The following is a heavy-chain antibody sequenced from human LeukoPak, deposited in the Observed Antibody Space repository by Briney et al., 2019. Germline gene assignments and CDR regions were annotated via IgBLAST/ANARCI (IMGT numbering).Heavy chain of an antibody. V-gene: IGHV3-7*01. J-gene: IGHJ5*02. CDR3: AKNRRVTYYYDSSGYPSLGTS. D-gene: IGHD3-22*01. CDR2: IRQDGSEK. CDR1: GFTFSSYW. Sequence: GGSLRLSCAASGFTFSSYWMTWVRQAPGKGLEWVANIRQDGSEKYYVDSVKGRFTISGDNAKNSLYLQMNSLRAGDTAVYYCAKNRRVTYYYDSSGYPSLGTSWGQGTLVTVSS.